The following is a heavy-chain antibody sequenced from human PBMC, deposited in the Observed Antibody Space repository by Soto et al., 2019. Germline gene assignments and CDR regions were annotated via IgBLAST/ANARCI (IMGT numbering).Heavy chain of an antibody. CDR2: IIPIFGTA. Sequence: SVKVSCKASGGTFSSYAISWVRQAPGQGLEWMGGIIPIFGTANYAQKFQGRVTITADESTSTAYMELSSLRSEATAVYYCASGGVFLAYCGGDCYPPPGEYFQHWGQGTLVTVSS. CDR1: GGTFSSYA. D-gene: IGHD2-21*02. V-gene: IGHV1-69*13. J-gene: IGHJ1*01. CDR3: ASGGVFLAYCGGDCYPPPGEYFQH.